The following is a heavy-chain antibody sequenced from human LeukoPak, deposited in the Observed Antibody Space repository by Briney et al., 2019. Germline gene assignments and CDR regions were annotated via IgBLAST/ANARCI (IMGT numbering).Heavy chain of an antibody. Sequence: SETLSLTCAVSGGSIRSDYWSWIRQPAGKGLEWIGRIHGTGSTNYNPSLKSRVTMSVDTSKNQFSLNLSSVTAADTAVYYCARDTGAQWWYFDLWGRGTLVTVSS. D-gene: IGHD1-26*01. J-gene: IGHJ2*01. CDR1: GGSIRSDY. V-gene: IGHV4-4*07. CDR3: ARDTGAQWWYFDL. CDR2: IHGTGST.